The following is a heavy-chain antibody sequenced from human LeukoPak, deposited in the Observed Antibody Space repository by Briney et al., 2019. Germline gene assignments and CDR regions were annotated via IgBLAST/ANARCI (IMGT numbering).Heavy chain of an antibody. CDR2: IYSGGST. CDR3: AKAPGGIVGY. CDR1: GFTVSSNY. J-gene: IGHJ4*02. Sequence: HTGGSLRLSCAASGFTVSSNYMSWVRQAPGKGLEWVSVIYSGGSTYYADSVKGRFTISRDNSKNTLYLQMNSLRAEDTAVYYCAKAPGGIVGYWGQGTLVTVSS. D-gene: IGHD3-16*01. V-gene: IGHV3-53*01.